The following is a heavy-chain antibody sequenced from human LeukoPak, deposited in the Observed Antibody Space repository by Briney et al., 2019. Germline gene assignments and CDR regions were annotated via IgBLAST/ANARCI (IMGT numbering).Heavy chain of an antibody. D-gene: IGHD2-2*01. CDR2: IYYSGST. Sequence: SETLSLTCTVSGGSISSSSYYWGWIRQPPGKGLEWIGSIYYSGSTYYNPSLKSRVTISVDTSKTQSSLTLSFVPAADTAVYYCARLIYCSSTSCPGAYYYYYYMDVWGKGTTVTVSS. J-gene: IGHJ6*03. V-gene: IGHV4-39*01. CDR1: GGSISSSSYY. CDR3: ARLIYCSSTSCPGAYYYYYYMDV.